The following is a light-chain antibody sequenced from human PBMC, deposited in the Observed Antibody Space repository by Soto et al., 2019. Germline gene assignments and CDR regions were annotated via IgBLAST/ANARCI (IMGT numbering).Light chain of an antibody. CDR3: QLCSSSWT. V-gene: IGKV3-20*01. J-gene: IGKJ1*01. CDR1: QSDSRRY. Sequence: EIVLTQSPGTLSLSPGERATLSCRASQSDSRRYLAWYQQKPGQAPRLLIHSTFRRDTGIPERFSGSGSGTDFALTISRLEPEDYAVYYCQLCSSSWTFGPGTKVEIK. CDR2: STF.